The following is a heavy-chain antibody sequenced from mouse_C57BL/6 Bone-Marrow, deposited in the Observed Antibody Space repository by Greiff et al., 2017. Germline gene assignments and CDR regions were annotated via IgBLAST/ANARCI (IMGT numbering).Heavy chain of an antibody. Sequence: VQLQQSGAELARPGASVKLSCKASGYTFTSYGISWVKQRTGQGLEWIGEIYPRSGNTYYNEKFKGKATLTADKSSSTAYMELRSLTSEDSAVYFCAREDYGSSAGYFDVWGTGTTVTVSS. V-gene: IGHV1-81*01. D-gene: IGHD1-1*01. CDR3: AREDYGSSAGYFDV. CDR2: IYPRSGNT. CDR1: GYTFTSYG. J-gene: IGHJ1*03.